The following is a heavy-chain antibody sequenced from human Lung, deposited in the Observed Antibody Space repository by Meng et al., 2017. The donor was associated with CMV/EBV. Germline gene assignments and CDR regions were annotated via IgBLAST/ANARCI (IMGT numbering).Heavy chain of an antibody. Sequence: ASXXVSCKASGYTFTTYSITWVRQAPGQGLEWMGWISPYNGNTEYAQKFQGRVTMTTDTSTSTAYMEVRSLTSDDTAMYYCARGSWNYDFWGRGTRVTVAS. CDR3: ARGSWNYDF. D-gene: IGHD1-7*01. J-gene: IGHJ4*02. CDR2: ISPYNGNT. CDR1: GYTFTTYS. V-gene: IGHV1-18*01.